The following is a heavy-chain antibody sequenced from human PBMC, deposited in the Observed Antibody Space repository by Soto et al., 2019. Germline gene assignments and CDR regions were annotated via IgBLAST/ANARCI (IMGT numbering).Heavy chain of an antibody. D-gene: IGHD6-19*01. J-gene: IGHJ4*02. CDR1: GFTFSSYS. Sequence: GSLRLSCAASGFTFSSYSMNWVRQAPGKGLEWVSSISSSSSYIYYADSVKGRFTISRDNAKNSLYLQMNSLRAEDTAVYYCARDYSSGWPRPPFDYWGQGTLVTVSS. CDR2: ISSSSSYI. V-gene: IGHV3-21*01. CDR3: ARDYSSGWPRPPFDY.